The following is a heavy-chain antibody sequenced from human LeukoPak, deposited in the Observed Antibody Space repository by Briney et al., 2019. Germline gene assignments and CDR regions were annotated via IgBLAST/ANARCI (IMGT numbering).Heavy chain of an antibody. V-gene: IGHV4-59*01. CDR2: IYYSGST. J-gene: IGHJ4*02. CDR1: GGSISSYY. Sequence: PSETLSLTCTVSGGSISSYYWSWIRQPPGKGLEWIGYIYYSGSTNYNPPLKSRVTISVDTSKNQFSLKLSSVTAAGTAVYYCARVHESIDYWGQGTLVTVSS. CDR3: ARVHESIDY. D-gene: IGHD6-6*01.